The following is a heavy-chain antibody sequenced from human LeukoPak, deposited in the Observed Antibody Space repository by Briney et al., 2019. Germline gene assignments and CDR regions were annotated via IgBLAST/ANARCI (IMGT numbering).Heavy chain of an antibody. CDR3: ARDGSLRFRNWYFDL. D-gene: IGHD3-3*01. CDR1: GGSISSGGYY. CDR2: IYHSGST. J-gene: IGHJ2*01. Sequence: SETLSLTCTVSGGSISSGGYYWSWIRQPPGKGLEWIGYIYHSGSTYYNPSLKSRVTISVDRSKNQFSLKLSSVTAADTAVYYCARDGSLRFRNWYFDLWGRGTLVTVSS. V-gene: IGHV4-30-2*01.